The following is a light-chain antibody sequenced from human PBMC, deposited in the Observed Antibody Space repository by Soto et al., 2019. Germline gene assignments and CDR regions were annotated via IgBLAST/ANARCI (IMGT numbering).Light chain of an antibody. CDR1: SGDIGGYNY. CDR3: SSYTTSSTLYV. V-gene: IGLV2-14*01. CDR2: EVT. Sequence: QSALTQPASVSGSPGQSITISFTGTSGDIGGYNYVSWYQQYSGKAPKLIIFEVTNRPSGVSDRFSGSKSGDTASLTISGLQAEDEADYYCSSYTTSSTLYVFGPGTKVTVL. J-gene: IGLJ1*01.